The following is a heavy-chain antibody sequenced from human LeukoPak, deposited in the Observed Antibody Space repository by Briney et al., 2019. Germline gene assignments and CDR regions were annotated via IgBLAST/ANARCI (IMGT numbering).Heavy chain of an antibody. D-gene: IGHD6-13*01. Sequence: GGSLRLSCAASGSTFSSYGMHWVRQAPGKGLEWVSVIYSGGSTYYADSVKGRFTISRDNSKNTLYLQMNSLRAEDTAVYYCARDPSIAAAGRDYWGQGTLVTVSS. V-gene: IGHV3-53*01. CDR2: IYSGGST. CDR1: GSTFSSYG. CDR3: ARDPSIAAAGRDY. J-gene: IGHJ4*02.